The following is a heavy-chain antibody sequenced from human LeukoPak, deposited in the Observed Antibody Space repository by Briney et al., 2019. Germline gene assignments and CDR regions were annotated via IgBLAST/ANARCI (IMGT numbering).Heavy chain of an antibody. CDR3: ESDRYYSFDY. CDR1: GFTFSSYS. J-gene: IGHJ4*02. Sequence: GGSLRLSCAASGFTFSSYSMNWVRQAPGKGLEWISYIRTGSTIYYADSVKGRFTISRDNAKNSLYLQMNSLRAEDTAVYYCESDRYYSFDYWGQGTLVTVSS. D-gene: IGHD1-1*01. CDR2: IRTGSTI. V-gene: IGHV3-48*01.